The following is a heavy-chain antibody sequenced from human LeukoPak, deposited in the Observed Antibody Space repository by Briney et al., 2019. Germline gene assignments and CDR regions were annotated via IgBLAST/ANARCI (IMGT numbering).Heavy chain of an antibody. D-gene: IGHD6-13*01. CDR3: ASSSSWYYYYYYMDV. V-gene: IGHV1-69*06. CDR2: IIPIFGTA. CDR1: GYTFTSNY. J-gene: IGHJ6*03. Sequence: ASVKVSCKAFGYTFTSNYMHWVRQAPGQGLEWMGGIIPIFGTANYAQKFQGRVTITADKSTSTAYMELSSLRSEDTAVYYCASSSSWYYYYYYMDVWGKGTTVTVSS.